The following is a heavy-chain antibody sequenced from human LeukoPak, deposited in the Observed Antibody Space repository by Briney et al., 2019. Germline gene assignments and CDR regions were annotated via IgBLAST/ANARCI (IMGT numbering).Heavy chain of an antibody. CDR1: GFTFRDYW. Sequence: SGGSLRLSCAASGFTFRDYWMHWVRQAPGKGLVWVSRINSDARRPSYAGFVKDRFTISRDNAKNTLYLQMNSLRVEDTALYYCARETREAGSGDHQTDAFDIWGQGTMVSVSS. D-gene: IGHD2-15*01. J-gene: IGHJ3*02. CDR2: INSDARRP. CDR3: ARETREAGSGDHQTDAFDI. V-gene: IGHV3-74*01.